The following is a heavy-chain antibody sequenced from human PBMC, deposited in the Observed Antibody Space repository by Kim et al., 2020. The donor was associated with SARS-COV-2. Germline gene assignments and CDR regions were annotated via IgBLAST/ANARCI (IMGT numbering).Heavy chain of an antibody. CDR1: GYTFTSYA. D-gene: IGHD2-21*01. Sequence: ASVKVSCKASGYTFTSYAMNWVRQAPGQGLEWMGWINTNTGNPTYAQGFTGRFVFSLDTSVSTAYLQISSLKAEDTAVYYCARGPPLHVVVIAPPYWYFDLWGRGTLVTVSS. CDR3: ARGPPLHVVVIAPPYWYFDL. CDR2: INTNTGNP. V-gene: IGHV7-4-1*02. J-gene: IGHJ2*01.